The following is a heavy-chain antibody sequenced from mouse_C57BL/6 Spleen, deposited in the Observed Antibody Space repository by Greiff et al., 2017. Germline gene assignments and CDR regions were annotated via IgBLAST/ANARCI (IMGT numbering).Heavy chain of an antibody. CDR1: GYTFTSYW. J-gene: IGHJ2*01. CDR3: ARGGNYRYFDY. D-gene: IGHD2-1*01. V-gene: IGHV1-52*01. Sequence: VKLQQPGAELVRPGSSVKLSCKASGYTFTSYWMHWVKQRPIQGLEWIGNIDPSDSETHYNQKFKDKATLTVDKSSSTAYMQLSSLTSEDSAVYYCARGGNYRYFDYWGQGTTLTVSS. CDR2: IDPSDSET.